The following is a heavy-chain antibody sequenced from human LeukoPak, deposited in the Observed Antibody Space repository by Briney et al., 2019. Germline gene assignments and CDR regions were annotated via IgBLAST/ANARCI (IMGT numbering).Heavy chain of an antibody. CDR1: GFTFSSYS. Sequence: QAGGSLRLSCAASGFTFSSYSMNWVRQAPGKGLEWVSSISSSSSYIYYADSVKGRFTISRDNAKNSLYLQMNSLRAEDTAVYYYARDPRPVAAAGAYFDYWGQGTLVTVSS. CDR3: ARDPRPVAAAGAYFDY. V-gene: IGHV3-21*01. CDR2: ISSSSSYI. D-gene: IGHD6-13*01. J-gene: IGHJ4*02.